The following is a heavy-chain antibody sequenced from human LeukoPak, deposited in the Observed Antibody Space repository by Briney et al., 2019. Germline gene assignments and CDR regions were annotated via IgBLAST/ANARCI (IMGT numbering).Heavy chain of an antibody. J-gene: IGHJ5*02. V-gene: IGHV1-18*04. CDR2: ISAYNGNT. CDR1: GYTFTGYY. Sequence: ASVKVSYKASGYTFTGYYMHWVRQAPGQGLEWMGWISAYNGNTNYAQKLQGRVTMTTDTSTSTAYMELRSLRSDDTAVYYCASCPLMVRGTSLSWFDPWGQGTLVTVSS. CDR3: ASCPLMVRGTSLSWFDP. D-gene: IGHD3-10*01.